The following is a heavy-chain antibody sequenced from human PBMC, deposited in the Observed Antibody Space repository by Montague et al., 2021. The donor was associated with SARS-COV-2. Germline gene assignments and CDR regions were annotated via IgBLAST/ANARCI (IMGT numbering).Heavy chain of an antibody. V-gene: IGHV4-39*01. Sequence: SETLSLTCTVSGNSLSNSRYFWGWIRQPPRKGLEWIGSFYFGGKSFYNSSLESRVTISVDTSKNQFSLQLSSVTASDTAVYYCARLSGGSEVAGLDYWGQGILVTVSS. CDR1: GNSLSNSRYF. J-gene: IGHJ4*02. D-gene: IGHD6-19*01. CDR2: FYFGGKS. CDR3: ARLSGGSEVAGLDY.